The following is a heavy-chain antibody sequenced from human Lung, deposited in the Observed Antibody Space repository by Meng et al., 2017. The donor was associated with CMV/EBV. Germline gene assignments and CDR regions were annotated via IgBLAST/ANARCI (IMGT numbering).Heavy chain of an antibody. J-gene: IGHJ4*02. D-gene: IGHD3-22*01. CDR1: GFNFNTYA. Sequence: AQLLESXXHLVQPGGSLRLSCAALGFNFNTYAITWVRQAPGKGLEWVSAISRSGDSTYYADSVKGRFTISRDNSKNTLYLQMNSLRAEDTAVYYCARDLYNSYSTSTDYYPYYFDYWGQGTLVTVSS. CDR3: ARDLYNSYSTSTDYYPYYFDY. CDR2: ISRSGDST. V-gene: IGHV3-23*01.